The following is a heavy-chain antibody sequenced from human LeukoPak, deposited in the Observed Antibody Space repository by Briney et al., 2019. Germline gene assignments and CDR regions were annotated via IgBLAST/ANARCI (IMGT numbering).Heavy chain of an antibody. D-gene: IGHD6-19*01. CDR2: ISGSGGST. J-gene: IGHJ4*02. V-gene: IGHV3-23*01. CDR1: GFTFSSYG. Sequence: GGSLRLSCAASGFTFSSYGMSWVRQAPGKGLEWVSAISGSGGSTYYADSVKGRFTISRDNSKNTLYLQMNSLRAEDTAVYYCAKVRPIAVAGTVDYWGQGTLVTVSS. CDR3: AKVRPIAVAGTVDY.